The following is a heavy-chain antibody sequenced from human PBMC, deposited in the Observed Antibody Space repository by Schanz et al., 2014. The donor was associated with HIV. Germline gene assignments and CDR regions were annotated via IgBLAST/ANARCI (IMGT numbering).Heavy chain of an antibody. V-gene: IGHV1-2*02. CDR3: TRLHYYYDRSGFSFDC. CDR2: INPNSGGT. D-gene: IGHD3-22*01. Sequence: QVPLVQSGAEVKKPGSSVKVSCKASGDTFRRYSIHWVRQGPGQGLEWMGWINPNSGGTNLAQKFEGRVNRTIDRSIATASMELSRLNSDDTAMYFCTRLHYYYDRSGFSFDCWGQGTLVTVSS. J-gene: IGHJ4*02. CDR1: GDTFRRYS.